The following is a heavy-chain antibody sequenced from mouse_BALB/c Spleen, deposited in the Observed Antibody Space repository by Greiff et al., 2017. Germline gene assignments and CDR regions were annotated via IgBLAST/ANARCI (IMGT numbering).Heavy chain of an antibody. D-gene: IGHD2-3*01. CDR2: ISYDGSN. V-gene: IGHV3-6*02. J-gene: IGHJ4*01. Sequence: EVQRVESGPGLVKPSQSLSLTCSVTGYSITSGYYWNWIRQFPGNKLEWMGYISYDGSNNYNPSLKNRISITRDTSKNQFFLKLNSVTTEDTATYYCAREDGYYIYAMDYWGQGTSVTVSS. CDR1: GYSITSGYY. CDR3: AREDGYYIYAMDY.